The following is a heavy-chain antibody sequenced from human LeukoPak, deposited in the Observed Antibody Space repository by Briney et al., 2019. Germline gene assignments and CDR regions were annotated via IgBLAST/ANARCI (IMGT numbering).Heavy chain of an antibody. J-gene: IGHJ4*02. CDR2: INPNSGGT. CDR1: GYTFTGYY. CDR3: AREPGGYSYGYPFDY. Sequence: GASVKVSCKASGYTFTGYYMHWVRQAPGQGLEWMGWINPNSGGTNYAQKFQGRVTMTRATSISPAYMELSRLRSDDPAVYYCAREPGGYSYGYPFDYWGQGTLVTVSS. D-gene: IGHD5-18*01. V-gene: IGHV1-2*02.